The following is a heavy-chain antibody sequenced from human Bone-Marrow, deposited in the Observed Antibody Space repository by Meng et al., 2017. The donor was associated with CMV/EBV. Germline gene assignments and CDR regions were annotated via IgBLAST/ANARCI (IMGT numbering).Heavy chain of an antibody. D-gene: IGHD2-2*01. V-gene: IGHV4-59*01. J-gene: IGHJ3*02. CDR2: IYYSGST. Sequence: SETLSLTCTVSGGSISSYYWSWIRQPPWKGLEWIGYIYYSGSTNYNPSLKSRVTISVDTSKNQFSLKLSSVTAADTAVYYCARVDRSPDYYQLLFQGAFDIWGQGTMVTVSS. CDR3: ARVDRSPDYYQLLFQGAFDI. CDR1: GGSISSYY.